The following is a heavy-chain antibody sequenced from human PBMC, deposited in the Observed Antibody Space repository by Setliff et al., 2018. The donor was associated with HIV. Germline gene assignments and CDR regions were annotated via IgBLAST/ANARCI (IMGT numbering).Heavy chain of an antibody. D-gene: IGHD1-1*01. V-gene: IGHV3-9*01. CDR2: INWNSGTI. J-gene: IGHJ3*02. CDR3: AKDYGDGHNWGAFDI. CDR1: GFTFDDYA. Sequence: GGSLRLSCAASGFTFDDYAMHWGRQAPGKGLEWVSGINWNSGTIAYADFVKGRFTISRDNTKNFVFLEMTKLRPEDTALYFCAKDYGDGHNWGAFDISGQGTMVTVSS.